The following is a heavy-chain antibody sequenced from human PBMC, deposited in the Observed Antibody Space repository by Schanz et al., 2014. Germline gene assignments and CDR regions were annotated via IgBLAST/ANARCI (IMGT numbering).Heavy chain of an antibody. CDR3: ARDHTTESYYSAGPPIDY. CDR1: GFSFSSYA. Sequence: EVQLLESGGGLVEPGGSLRLSCAASGFSFSSYAMGWVRQARGKGLEWVSAMNESHSTIYYADSVRGRFTISRDNAENTLFLQMNSLRAEDTAVYYCARDHTTESYYSAGPPIDYWGQGTLVTVSS. J-gene: IGHJ4*02. V-gene: IGHV3-23*01. D-gene: IGHD1-26*01. CDR2: MNESHSTI.